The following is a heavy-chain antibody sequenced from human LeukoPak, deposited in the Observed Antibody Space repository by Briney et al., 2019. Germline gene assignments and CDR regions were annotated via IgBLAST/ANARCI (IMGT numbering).Heavy chain of an antibody. Sequence: SGPTLVNPTQTHTLTYTFSGFSLSTSGVGVGWIRHPPGKALEWLALIYWDDDKRYSPSLKSRLTITKDTSKNQVVLTMTNMDPVDTATYYCARSIAAAGQDAFDIWGQGTMVTVSS. D-gene: IGHD6-13*01. J-gene: IGHJ3*02. CDR2: IYWDDDK. V-gene: IGHV2-5*02. CDR3: ARSIAAAGQDAFDI. CDR1: GFSLSTSGVG.